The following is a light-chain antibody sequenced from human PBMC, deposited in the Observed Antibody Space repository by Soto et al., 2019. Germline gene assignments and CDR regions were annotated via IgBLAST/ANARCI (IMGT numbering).Light chain of an antibody. V-gene: IGKV3-20*01. CDR3: QQYGSSPRA. Sequence: EIVLTQSPGTLSLSPGERATLSCRASQSVRSNYLAWYQQKPGRAPRLLIYGASSRATGIPDRFSGSESGTDFTLTISRLEPEDFAVYYCQQYGSSPRAFGGGTKVEI. CDR2: GAS. J-gene: IGKJ4*01. CDR1: QSVRSNY.